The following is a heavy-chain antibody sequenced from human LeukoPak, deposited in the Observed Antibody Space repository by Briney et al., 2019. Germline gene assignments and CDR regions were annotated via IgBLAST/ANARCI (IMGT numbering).Heavy chain of an antibody. V-gene: IGHV4-34*01. CDR2: INHSGST. J-gene: IGHJ6*03. D-gene: IGHD6-6*01. CDR3: ARGVSIAARRRVYYYYYMDV. Sequence: SETLSLTCAVYGGPFSGYYWSWIRQPPGKGLEWIGEINHSGSTNYNPSLKSRVTISVDTSKNQFSLKLSSVTAADTAVYYCARGVSIAARRRVYYYYYMDVWGKGTTVTVSS. CDR1: GGPFSGYY.